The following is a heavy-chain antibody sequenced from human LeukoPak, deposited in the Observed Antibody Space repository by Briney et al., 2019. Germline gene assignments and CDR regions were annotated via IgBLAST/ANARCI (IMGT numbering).Heavy chain of an antibody. CDR3: ARSPPRYYYDTFRVEY. J-gene: IGHJ4*02. CDR1: GYTFTSYD. V-gene: IGHV1-8*01. CDR2: MNPNSGNT. Sequence: GASVKVSCKASGYTFTSYDINWVRQATGQGLEWMGWMNPNSGNTGYAQKFQGRVTMTRNTSISTAYMELSSLRSEDTAVYYCARSPPRYYYDTFRVEYWGQGTLVTVSS. D-gene: IGHD3-22*01.